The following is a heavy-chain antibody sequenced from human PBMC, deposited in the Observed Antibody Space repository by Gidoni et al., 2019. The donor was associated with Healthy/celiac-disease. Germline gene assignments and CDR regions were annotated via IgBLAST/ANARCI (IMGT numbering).Heavy chain of an antibody. J-gene: IGHJ4*02. D-gene: IGHD3-22*01. V-gene: IGHV4-38-2*02. CDR1: GYSISSGYY. Sequence: QVQLQESGPGLVKPSETLSLTCTVSGYSISSGYYWGWIRQPPGKGLEWIGSIYHSGSTYYNPSLKSRVTISVDTSKNQVSLKLSSVTAADTAVYYCAGGKYYYDSSGYPLDYWGQGTLVTVSS. CDR3: AGGKYYYDSSGYPLDY. CDR2: IYHSGST.